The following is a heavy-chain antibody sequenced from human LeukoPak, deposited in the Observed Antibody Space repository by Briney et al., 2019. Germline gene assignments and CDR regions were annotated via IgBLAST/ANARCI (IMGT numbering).Heavy chain of an antibody. CDR3: ARGKFAGEHYFDY. D-gene: IGHD7-27*01. CDR2: IGKAGDT. J-gene: IGHJ4*02. Sequence: GGSLRLSCAASGFSFSSYDMHWVRQATGKGLEWVSGIGKAGDTYYPGSVKGRFTISRENAKNSLYLQMNSLRAGDTAVYYCARGKFAGEHYFDYWGQGTLATVSS. V-gene: IGHV3-13*01. CDR1: GFSFSSYD.